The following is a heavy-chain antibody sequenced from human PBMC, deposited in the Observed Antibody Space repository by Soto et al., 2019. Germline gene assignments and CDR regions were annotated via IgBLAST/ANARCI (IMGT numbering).Heavy chain of an antibody. CDR1: GFTFSDYS. V-gene: IGHV3-48*01. Sequence: GGSLRLSCAASGFTFSDYSLNWIRQAPGKGLEWLSYIGISSNTDYANSVKGRFTISRDNSKNTLYLQMGSLRAEDMAVYYCARASSGGDHDVFDIWGQGTMVTVSS. J-gene: IGHJ3*02. CDR2: IGISSNT. D-gene: IGHD3-22*01. CDR3: ARASSGGDHDVFDI.